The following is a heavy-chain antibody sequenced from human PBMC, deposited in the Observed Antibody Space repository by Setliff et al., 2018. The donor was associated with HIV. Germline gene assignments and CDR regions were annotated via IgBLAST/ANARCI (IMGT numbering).Heavy chain of an antibody. Sequence: SDTLSLTCTVSGGSISSGTYYWGWIRQPAEKGLEWIGRIYASGSTNYNPSLRSRVAISVDTSKNHFSLNLSSVTAADTAVYYCVREGGRITMVRGVPSGGLDVWGQGTTVTVS. V-gene: IGHV4-61*02. D-gene: IGHD3-10*01. CDR1: GGSISSGTYY. CDR3: VREGGRITMVRGVPSGGLDV. CDR2: IYASGST. J-gene: IGHJ6*02.